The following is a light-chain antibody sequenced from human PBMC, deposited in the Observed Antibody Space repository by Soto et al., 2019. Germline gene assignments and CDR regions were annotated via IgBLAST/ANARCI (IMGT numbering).Light chain of an antibody. J-gene: IGKJ1*01. CDR1: QTINNW. CDR3: QKYNSAPWT. Sequence: DIQMTQSPSTLSASVGDRVTLTCRASQTINNWLAWYQQKPGKAPKLLIYKASSLESGVPSRFSGSGSGTDFTLTISSLQPEDVATYYCQKYNSAPWTFGQGTKVDIK. CDR2: KAS. V-gene: IGKV1-5*03.